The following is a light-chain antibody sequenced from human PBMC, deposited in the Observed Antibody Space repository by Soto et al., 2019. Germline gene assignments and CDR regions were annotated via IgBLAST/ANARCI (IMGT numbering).Light chain of an antibody. J-gene: IGKJ4*01. CDR2: DAS. CDR3: QQTSNTPQT. Sequence: DIPMTQSPSSLSASVGDRVTITCRASQNIDSYLHWYQQKPGTAPKLLIYDASSLQSGVPSRFSGSGSGTDFTLTIRSLQPEDFATYDGQQTSNTPQTFGGGTKVEIK. CDR1: QNIDSY. V-gene: IGKV1-39*01.